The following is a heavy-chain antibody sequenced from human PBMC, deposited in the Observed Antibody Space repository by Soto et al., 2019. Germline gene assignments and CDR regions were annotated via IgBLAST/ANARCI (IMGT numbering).Heavy chain of an antibody. D-gene: IGHD5-18*01. CDR3: ARANVDTAMPNYYYGMDV. V-gene: IGHV4-59*01. CDR1: GGSISSYY. Sequence: PSETLSLTCTVSGGSISSYYWSWIRQPPGKGLEWIGYIYYSGSTNYNPSLKSRVTISVDTSKNQFSLKPSSVTAADTAVYYCARANVDTAMPNYYYGMDVWGQGTTVTVSS. CDR2: IYYSGST. J-gene: IGHJ6*02.